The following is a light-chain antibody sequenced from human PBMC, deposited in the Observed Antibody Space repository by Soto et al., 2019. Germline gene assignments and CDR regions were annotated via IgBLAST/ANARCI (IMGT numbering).Light chain of an antibody. CDR3: QQSYNTPQYT. J-gene: IGKJ2*01. Sequence: DIQMTQSPSTLSGSVGDRVTITCRASQTISSWLAWYQQKPGKAPKLLIYKASTLKSGVPSRFSGSGSGIDFTLTISSLQPEDFAIYYCQQSYNTPQYTFGQGTKVDIK. V-gene: IGKV1-5*03. CDR2: KAS. CDR1: QTISSW.